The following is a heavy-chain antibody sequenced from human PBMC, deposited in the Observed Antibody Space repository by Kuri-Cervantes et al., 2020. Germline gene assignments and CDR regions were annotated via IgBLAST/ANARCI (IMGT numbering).Heavy chain of an antibody. D-gene: IGHD6-13*01. J-gene: IGHJ5*02. V-gene: IGHV3-74*01. CDR3: ARVIASNSPFDP. CDR2: INSDGSST. CDR1: GFTFSNYW. Sequence: WGSLSLSCVASGFTFSNYWMHWVRQAPGKGLVWVSRINSDGSSTSYADSVKGRFTISRDNAKNTLYLQMNSLRVEDTAVYYCARVIASNSPFDPWGQGTQVTVSS.